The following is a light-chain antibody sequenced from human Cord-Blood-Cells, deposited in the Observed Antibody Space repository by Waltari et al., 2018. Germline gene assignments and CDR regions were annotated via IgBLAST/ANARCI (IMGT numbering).Light chain of an antibody. CDR1: SSDVGGYNY. CDR3: SSYTSSSKV. J-gene: IGLJ3*02. Sequence: TSSDVGGYNYVSWYQQHPGKAPKLMIYDVSKRPSGVSNRFSGSKSGNTASLTISGLQAEDEADYYCSSYTSSSKVFGGGTKLTVL. CDR2: DVS. V-gene: IGLV2-14*04.